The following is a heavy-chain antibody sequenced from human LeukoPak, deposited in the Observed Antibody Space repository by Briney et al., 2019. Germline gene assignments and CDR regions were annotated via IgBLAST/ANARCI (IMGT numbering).Heavy chain of an antibody. J-gene: IGHJ5*02. Sequence: SVKVSCKASGCTFSNYAIRWVRQAPGQGLEWMGRIIPILGIANYAQKFQGRVTITADKSTSTAYMELSSLRSEDTAVYYCARAIDSSGYKNWFDPWGQGTLVTVSS. CDR2: IIPILGIA. V-gene: IGHV1-69*04. D-gene: IGHD3-22*01. CDR1: GCTFSNYA. CDR3: ARAIDSSGYKNWFDP.